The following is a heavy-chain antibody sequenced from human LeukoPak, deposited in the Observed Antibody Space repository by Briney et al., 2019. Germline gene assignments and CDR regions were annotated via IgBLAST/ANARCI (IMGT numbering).Heavy chain of an antibody. CDR1: GGSISSYY. CDR2: IYTSGST. D-gene: IGHD4-11*01. J-gene: IGHJ5*02. V-gene: IGHV4-4*07. CDR3: ARGGNDYRLGGWFDP. Sequence: PSETLSLTCTVSGGSISSYYWSWLRQPAGKGLEWIGRIYTSGSTNYNPSLKSRVTMSVDTSKNQFSLKLSSVTAADTAVYYCARGGNDYRLGGWFDPWGQGTLVTVSS.